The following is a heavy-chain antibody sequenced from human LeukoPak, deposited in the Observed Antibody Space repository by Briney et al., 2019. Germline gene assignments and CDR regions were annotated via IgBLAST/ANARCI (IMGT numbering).Heavy chain of an antibody. Sequence: ASVKVSCKASGYTFTGYYMHWVRPAPGQGLEWVGWINPNSDGTNKAQKFRGRVTMNRDRPISTAYMERSRLRSGARAGYYCARHSGPGLDAFDIWGQGTIVTVSS. CDR3: ARHSGPGLDAFDI. D-gene: IGHD2-15*01. J-gene: IGHJ3*02. CDR2: INPNSDGT. CDR1: GYTFTGYY. V-gene: IGHV1-2*02.